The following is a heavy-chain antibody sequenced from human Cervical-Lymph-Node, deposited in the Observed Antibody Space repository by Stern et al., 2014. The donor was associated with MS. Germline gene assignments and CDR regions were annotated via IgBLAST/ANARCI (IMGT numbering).Heavy chain of an antibody. Sequence: VQLEESGGGVVQPGRSLSLTCTVSGFTFSSYGMHWVRQAPGKGLEWVSVISYDGSDTYYAESVKGRFTISRDNTKNTLYLEMRRLRREDTAVYYCVKRGITEVRGVRLGDYWGPGTLVIVSS. CDR3: VKRGITEVRGVRLGDY. J-gene: IGHJ4*02. D-gene: IGHD3-10*01. V-gene: IGHV3-30*18. CDR2: ISYDGSDT. CDR1: GFTFSSYG.